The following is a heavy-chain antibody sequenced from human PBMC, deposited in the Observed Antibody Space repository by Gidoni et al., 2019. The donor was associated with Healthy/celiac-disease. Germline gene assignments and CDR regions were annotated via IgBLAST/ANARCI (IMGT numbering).Heavy chain of an antibody. Sequence: EVQLVASGGGLVKPGGSRRLSCAPSGFTFGSYSLNWVRQAPGKGLEWVSSISSSSSYIYYADSVKGRFTISRDNAKNSLYLQMNSLRAEDTAVYYCARAVGAAGPGDFDYWGQGTLVTVSS. CDR3: ARAVGAAGPGDFDY. D-gene: IGHD6-13*01. J-gene: IGHJ4*02. V-gene: IGHV3-21*01. CDR2: ISSSSSYI. CDR1: GFTFGSYS.